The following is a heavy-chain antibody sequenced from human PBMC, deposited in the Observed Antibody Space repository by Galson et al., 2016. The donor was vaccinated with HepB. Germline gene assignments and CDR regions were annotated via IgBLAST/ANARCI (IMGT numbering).Heavy chain of an antibody. CDR2: ISLAGDT. J-gene: IGHJ3*01. Sequence: EPLSLTCTVSGDSITSATWWSWVRQPPGKGLEWIGEISLAGDTNYAPSLKSRVSVSVDQSNNQFSLRLSSVTAADTAIYYCARHMAVPNTRGFDLWGQGTFVTVSS. CDR1: GDSITSATW. V-gene: IGHV4-4*02. D-gene: IGHD6-19*01. CDR3: ARHMAVPNTRGFDL.